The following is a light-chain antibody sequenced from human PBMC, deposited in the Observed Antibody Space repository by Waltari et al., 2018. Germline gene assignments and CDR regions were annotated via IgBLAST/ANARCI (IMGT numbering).Light chain of an antibody. Sequence: QSALTQPASVSGSPGPSITISCTGTSSDVGGYHYVSWYQQHPGKAPKLMIYDVSNRPSGVSNRFSGSKSGNTASLTISGLQAEDEADYYCSSYISSSTLELFGGGTSLTVL. V-gene: IGLV2-14*03. CDR2: DVS. CDR1: SSDVGGYHY. CDR3: SSYISSSTLEL. J-gene: IGLJ2*01.